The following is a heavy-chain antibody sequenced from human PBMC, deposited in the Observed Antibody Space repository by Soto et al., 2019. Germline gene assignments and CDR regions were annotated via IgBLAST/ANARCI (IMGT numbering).Heavy chain of an antibody. CDR2: IKSETDGGTT. CDR3: AGAAAGLFDY. V-gene: IGHV3-15*07. D-gene: IGHD6-13*01. J-gene: IGHJ4*02. CDR1: GFTFSNAW. Sequence: GGSLRLSCAASGFTFSNAWMNWVRQAPGKGLEWVGRIKSETDGGTTDFAAPVKGRFTISRDDSKTTLYLQMNSLKTEDTAVYYCAGAAAGLFDYWGQGALVTVSS.